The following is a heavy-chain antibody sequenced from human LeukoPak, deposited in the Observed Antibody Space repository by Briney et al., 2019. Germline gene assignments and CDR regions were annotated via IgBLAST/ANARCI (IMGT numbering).Heavy chain of an antibody. D-gene: IGHD3-10*01. Sequence: GGSLRLSCAASGFTFSSYSMNWVRQAPGKGPEWVANIRQDESERYFADSVKGRFTISRDNAKKSVYLHMSSLRAEDTALYYCARLSAYYYGSYFYYYMDVWGKGTTVTVSS. V-gene: IGHV3-7*01. CDR1: GFTFSSYS. J-gene: IGHJ6*03. CDR2: IRQDESER. CDR3: ARLSAYYYGSYFYYYMDV.